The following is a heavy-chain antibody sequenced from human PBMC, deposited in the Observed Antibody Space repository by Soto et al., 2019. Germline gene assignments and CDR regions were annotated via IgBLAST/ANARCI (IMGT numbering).Heavy chain of an antibody. CDR2: FFSDAKR. CDR1: GFSLTNGRMG. D-gene: IGHD4-17*01. CDR3: ARMDGDYNYYGLDV. V-gene: IGHV2-26*01. J-gene: IGHJ6*02. Sequence: QVTLKESGPVLLKPTETLTLTCSVSGFSLTNGRMGVSWIRQPPGKALEWLAHFFSDAKRSYSTSMQSRLNMYKDSSGSQVVLTMTNMAPADTATYFCARMDGDYNYYGLDVWGHGIAVTVSS.